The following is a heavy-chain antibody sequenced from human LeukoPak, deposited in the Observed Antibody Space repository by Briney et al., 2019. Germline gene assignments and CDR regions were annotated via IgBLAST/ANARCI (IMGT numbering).Heavy chain of an antibody. D-gene: IGHD6-13*01. CDR2: VSSTGSYI. CDR3: ARPRGIAAASYGMDV. V-gene: IGHV3-21*01. Sequence: GGSLRLSCAASGFTFSSYSMNWVRQAPGKGLEWVSSVSSTGSYIYYADSLKGRFTISRDNAKNSLHLQMNSLRVEDTGVYYCARPRGIAAASYGMDVWGQGTTVTVSS. J-gene: IGHJ6*02. CDR1: GFTFSSYS.